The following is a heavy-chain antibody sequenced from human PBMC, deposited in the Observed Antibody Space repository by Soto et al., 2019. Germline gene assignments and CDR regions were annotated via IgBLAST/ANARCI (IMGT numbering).Heavy chain of an antibody. Sequence: EVLLLESGGGLVQRGGSLGLSCTASGFTFSNYGMTWVRQAPGKGLEWVSSIAGSGGVKSYADSVKGRFTISRDNSKDTLYLQMNSLSAEDTAVYYCARRMVYGGDSFDNWGQGTPVTVSP. CDR3: ARRMVYGGDSFDN. CDR1: GFTFSNYG. D-gene: IGHD2-21*01. CDR2: IAGSGGVK. J-gene: IGHJ4*02. V-gene: IGHV3-23*01.